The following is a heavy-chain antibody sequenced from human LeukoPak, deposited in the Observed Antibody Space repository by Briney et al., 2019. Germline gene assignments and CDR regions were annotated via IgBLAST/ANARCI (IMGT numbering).Heavy chain of an antibody. D-gene: IGHD2-2*01. Sequence: VASVKVSCKASGGTFSSYAISCVRQAPGQGLEWMGGIIPIFGTANYAQKFQGRVTITADESTSTAYMELSSLRSEDTAVYYCARVDIVVVPAAIPYYYYGMDVWGQGTTVTVSS. CDR1: GGTFSSYA. J-gene: IGHJ6*02. CDR2: IIPIFGTA. CDR3: ARVDIVVVPAAIPYYYYGMDV. V-gene: IGHV1-69*13.